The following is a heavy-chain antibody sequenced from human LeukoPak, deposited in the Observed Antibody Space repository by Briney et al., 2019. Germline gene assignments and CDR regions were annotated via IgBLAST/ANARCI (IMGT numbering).Heavy chain of an antibody. CDR1: GYTFTSYG. CDR3: ARGRFADDYSYYYLDV. V-gene: IGHV1-18*01. CDR2: ISAYNGNT. Sequence: ASVKVSCKASGYTFTSYGINWVRQAPGQGPEWMGWISAYNGNTKYAQNLQGRVTMTRSTSIRTAYMELAGLRAEDTAVYYCARGRFADDYSYYYLDVWGKGTTATISS. J-gene: IGHJ6*03. D-gene: IGHD3-10*01.